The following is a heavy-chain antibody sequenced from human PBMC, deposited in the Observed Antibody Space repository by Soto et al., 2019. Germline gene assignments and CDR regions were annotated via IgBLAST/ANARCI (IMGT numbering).Heavy chain of an antibody. D-gene: IGHD3-10*01. CDR1: GLSVSDKY. V-gene: IGHV3-53*02. Sequence: EVQLVQTGGGLIKPGGSLSLSCAASGLSVSDKYMSWVRQAPGKGLEWVSLTYTGGNSYFADFVKGRFIVSRDISKNMLFLHMNSLAAEDTAVYYCAREGYAYGLDFWGQGSLVTVSS. J-gene: IGHJ4*02. CDR3: AREGYAYGLDF. CDR2: TYTGGNS.